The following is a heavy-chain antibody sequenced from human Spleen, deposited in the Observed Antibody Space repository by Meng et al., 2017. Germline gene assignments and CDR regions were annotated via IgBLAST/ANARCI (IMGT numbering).Heavy chain of an antibody. CDR1: GGSFSDYY. D-gene: IGHD4-11*01. V-gene: IGHV4-34*01. CDR2: INHSGST. CDR3: ARGPTTMAHDFDY. J-gene: IGHJ4*02. Sequence: QVQLNRWAAGLLKPSETLSLPCAAYGGSFSDYYWSWIRQPPGKGLEWIGEINHSGSTNYNPSLESRATISVDTSQNNLSLKLSSVTAADSAVYYCARGPTTMAHDFDYWGQGTLVTVSS.